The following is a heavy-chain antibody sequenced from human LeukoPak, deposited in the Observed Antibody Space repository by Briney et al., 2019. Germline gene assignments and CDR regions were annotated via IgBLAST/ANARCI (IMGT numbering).Heavy chain of an antibody. CDR1: GGTFSSYA. D-gene: IGHD2-21*01. J-gene: IGHJ1*01. CDR3: ARDSSEFRSLIPH. CDR2: IIPIFGTA. V-gene: IGHV1-69*13. Sequence: SVKVSCKASGGTFSSYAISWVRQAPGQGLEWMGGIIPIFGTANYAEKFRGRVTITADETTSTAYMELSRLKSEDTAVYYCARDSSEFRSLIPHWGQGTLVTVSS.